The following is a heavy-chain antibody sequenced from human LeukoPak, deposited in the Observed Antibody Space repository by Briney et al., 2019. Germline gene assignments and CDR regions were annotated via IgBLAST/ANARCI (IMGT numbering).Heavy chain of an antibody. V-gene: IGHV3-23*01. D-gene: IGHD1-26*01. CDR3: AKGLSGGSGSYLDY. CDR1: GFTFSSYA. Sequence: GSLRLSCAASGFTFSSYAMSWVRQAPGKGLEWVSGISGSGGSTYHADSVKGRFAISRDNSKNTLYLQMNSLRAEDTAVYYCAKGLSGGSGSYLDYWGQGTLVTVSS. CDR2: ISGSGGST. J-gene: IGHJ4*02.